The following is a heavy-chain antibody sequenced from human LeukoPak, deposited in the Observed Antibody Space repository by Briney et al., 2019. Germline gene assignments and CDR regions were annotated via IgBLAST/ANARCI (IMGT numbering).Heavy chain of an antibody. Sequence: PSETLSLTCTVSGGSISSYYWSWLRQPAGKGLEWLGRIYTSGSTNYNPSLKSRVTMSIDTSRNQFSLKLSSVTAADTAVYYCARARDCSSTSCSPGYYFDYWGQGTLVTVSS. V-gene: IGHV4-4*07. D-gene: IGHD2-2*01. CDR3: ARARDCSSTSCSPGYYFDY. CDR2: IYTSGST. J-gene: IGHJ4*02. CDR1: GGSISSYY.